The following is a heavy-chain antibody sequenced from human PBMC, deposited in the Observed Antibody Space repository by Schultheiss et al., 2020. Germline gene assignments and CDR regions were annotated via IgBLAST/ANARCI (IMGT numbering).Heavy chain of an antibody. J-gene: IGHJ5*02. CDR1: GYSFTSYW. D-gene: IGHD3-22*01. Sequence: SCKGSGYSFTSYWIGWVRQAPGQGLEWMGWINPNSGGTNYAQKFQGRVTITADESTSTAYMELSSLRSEDTAVYYCARVIWHYDSTDNWFDPWGQGTLVTVSS. CDR2: INPNSGGT. CDR3: ARVIWHYDSTDNWFDP. V-gene: IGHV1-2*02.